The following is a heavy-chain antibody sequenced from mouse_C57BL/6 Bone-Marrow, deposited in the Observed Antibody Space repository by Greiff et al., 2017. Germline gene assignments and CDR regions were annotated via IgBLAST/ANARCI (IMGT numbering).Heavy chain of an antibody. Sequence: EVQLVESGGGLVQPGGSLSLSCAASGFTFTAYYMSWVRQPPGKALEWLGFIRNKANGYTTEYSASVKGRFTISRDTSQSILYLQMNALRAEDSATYYCARYGTYAMDYWGQGTSVTVSS. J-gene: IGHJ4*01. CDR1: GFTFTAYY. CDR3: ARYGTYAMDY. CDR2: IRNKANGYTT. V-gene: IGHV7-3*01. D-gene: IGHD2-14*01.